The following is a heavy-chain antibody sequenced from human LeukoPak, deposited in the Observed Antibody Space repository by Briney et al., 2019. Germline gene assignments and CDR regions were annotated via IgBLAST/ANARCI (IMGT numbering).Heavy chain of an antibody. V-gene: IGHV3-11*01. D-gene: IGHD3-10*01. J-gene: IGHJ6*02. CDR2: ISSSGSTI. Sequence: GGSLRLSCAASGFTFSDYYMSWIRQAPGKGLEWVSYISSSGSTIYYADSVKGRFTISRDNAKNSLYLQMNSLRAEDTAVYYCAREWRFGEFIYYGMDVWGQGTTVTVSS. CDR1: GFTFSDYY. CDR3: AREWRFGEFIYYGMDV.